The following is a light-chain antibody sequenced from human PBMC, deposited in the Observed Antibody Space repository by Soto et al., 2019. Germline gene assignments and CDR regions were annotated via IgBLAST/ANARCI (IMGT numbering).Light chain of an antibody. V-gene: IGLV2-11*01. CDR3: CSYTGSLVV. CDR2: DVT. J-gene: IGLJ2*01. CDR1: SSDVGGYNY. Sequence: QSVLTQPRSVSGSPGQSVTISCTGTSSDVGGYNYVSWYQQHPGKAPKLIIYDVTKRPSGVPDRFSGSKSGNTASLTLSGLQAEDEADYYCCSYTGSLVVFGGGTKLTGL.